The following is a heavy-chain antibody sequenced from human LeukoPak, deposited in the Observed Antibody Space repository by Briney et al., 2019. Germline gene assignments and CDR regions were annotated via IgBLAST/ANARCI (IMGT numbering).Heavy chain of an antibody. CDR3: SRQHDYGDFWFDP. J-gene: IGHJ5*02. CDR1: GGSISSGDYY. D-gene: IGHD4-17*01. CDR2: IYCSGST. Sequence: SQTLSLTCTVSGGSISSGDYYWSWIRQPPGKGLEWIGYIYCSGSTYYNPSLKSRVTISVDTSKNQFSLRLRSVTDPDAHLYYCSRQHDYGDFWFDPWGQGTMVTVS. V-gene: IGHV4-30-4*08.